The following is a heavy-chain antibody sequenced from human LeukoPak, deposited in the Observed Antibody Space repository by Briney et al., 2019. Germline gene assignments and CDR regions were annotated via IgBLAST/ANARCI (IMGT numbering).Heavy chain of an antibody. J-gene: IGHJ4*02. CDR2: ILPDGSQK. Sequence: PGRSLRLSCVASDFTFSFYWMTWVRQAPGKGLEWVANILPDGSQKYYVDSVKGRFTISRDNPKNSLYLQINSLRAEDTAVYYCGRLAHNAWYAIDYWGQGTLVTVSS. CDR3: GRLAHNAWYAIDY. V-gene: IGHV3-7*01. CDR1: DFTFSFYW. D-gene: IGHD6-13*01.